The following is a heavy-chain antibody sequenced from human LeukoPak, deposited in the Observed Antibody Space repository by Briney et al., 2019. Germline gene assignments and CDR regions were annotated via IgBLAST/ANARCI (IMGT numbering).Heavy chain of an antibody. CDR3: ARTNYYDSSGYRYYYYYYYMDV. V-gene: IGHV4-59*11. J-gene: IGHJ6*03. Sequence: SETLSLTCTVSGGSISSHYWSWIRQPPGKGLEWIGYIYYSGSTNYNPSLKSRVTISVDTSKNQFSLKLSSVTAADTAVYYCARTNYYDSSGYRYYYYYYYMDVWGEGTTVTVSS. D-gene: IGHD3-22*01. CDR2: IYYSGST. CDR1: GGSISSHY.